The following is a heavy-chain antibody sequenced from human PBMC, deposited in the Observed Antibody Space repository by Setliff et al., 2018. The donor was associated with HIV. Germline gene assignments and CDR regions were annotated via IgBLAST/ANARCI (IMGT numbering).Heavy chain of an antibody. CDR1: GGSNSSYY. V-gene: IGHV4-59*08. J-gene: IGHJ4*02. D-gene: IGHD6-13*01. CDR2: IYYSGST. Sequence: PSETLSLTCTVSGGSNSSYYWSWIRQPPGKGLEWIGYIYYSGSTNYNPSLKSRVTISVDTSKNQFSLTLSSMTAADTAVYYCARGWIEQQLVWNYWGQGTLVTVSS. CDR3: ARGWIEQQLVWNY.